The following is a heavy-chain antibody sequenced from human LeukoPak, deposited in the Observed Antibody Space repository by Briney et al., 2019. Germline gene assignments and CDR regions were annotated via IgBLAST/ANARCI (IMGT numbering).Heavy chain of an antibody. D-gene: IGHD3-16*01. CDR3: PNWRGGKYYFDY. V-gene: IGHV3-23*01. CDR2: ISGSGGST. J-gene: IGHJ4*02. CDR1: GFTFSSYA. Sequence: PGGSLRLSCAASGFTFSSYAMSWVRQAPGKGLEWVSAISGSGGSTYYADSVKGRFTISRDNSKNTLYLQMNSLRAEDTAVYYCPNWRGGKYYFDYWGQGTLVTVSS.